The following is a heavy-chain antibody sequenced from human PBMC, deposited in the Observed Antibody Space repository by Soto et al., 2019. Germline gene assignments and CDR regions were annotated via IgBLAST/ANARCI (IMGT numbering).Heavy chain of an antibody. CDR1: GGSISSYY. V-gene: IGHV4-59*08. J-gene: IGHJ4*02. CDR2: IYYSGST. Sequence: QVQLQESGPGLVKPSETLSLTCTVSGGSISSYYWSWIRQPPGKGLEWIGYIYYSGSTNYNPSLRRRVTISVDTSKNQFSLRLRSVTAAATAVYYCARRWGPTFDYWGQGTLVTVSS. CDR3: ARRWGPTFDY. D-gene: IGHD3-16*01.